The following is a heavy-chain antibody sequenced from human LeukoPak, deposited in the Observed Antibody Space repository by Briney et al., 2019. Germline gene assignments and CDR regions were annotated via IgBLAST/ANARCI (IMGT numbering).Heavy chain of an antibody. J-gene: IGHJ5*02. CDR3: ARGFGYGDNWFDP. CDR2: ISSSSSTI. V-gene: IGHV3-48*01. CDR1: GFTFSSYS. Sequence: SGGSLRLSCAASGFTFSSYSMNWVRQAPGKGLEWVSYISSSSSTIYYADSVKGRFTISRDNAKNSLYLQMNSLRAEDTAVYYCARGFGYGDNWFDPWGQGTLVTVSS. D-gene: IGHD4-17*01.